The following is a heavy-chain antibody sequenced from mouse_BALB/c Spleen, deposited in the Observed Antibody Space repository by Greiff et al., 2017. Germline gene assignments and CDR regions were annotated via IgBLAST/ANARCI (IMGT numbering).Heavy chain of an antibody. CDR3: ARRGITTRAHYGMDY. D-gene: IGHD2-4*01. CDR1: GYAFSSYW. Sequence: QVQLQQSGAELVRPGSSVKISCKASGYAFSSYWMNWVKQRPGQGLEWIGQIYPGDGDTNYNGKFKGKATLTADKSSSTAYMQLSSLTSEDSAVYFCARRGITTRAHYGMDYWGQGTSVTVSS. V-gene: IGHV1-80*01. J-gene: IGHJ4*01. CDR2: IYPGDGDT.